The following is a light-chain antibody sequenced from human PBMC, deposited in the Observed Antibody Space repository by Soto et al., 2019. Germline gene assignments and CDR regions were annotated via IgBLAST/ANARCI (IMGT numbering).Light chain of an antibody. V-gene: IGLV2-14*03. Sequence: QSALTQPASVSGSPGQSITISCTGTSSDVAGYNYVSWYQHHPGKAPKLMIYDVSNRPSGVSNRFSGSKSGNTASLTISGLQAEDEADYYCSSYTIISTYVFGTGTKLTVL. J-gene: IGLJ1*01. CDR2: DVS. CDR1: SSDVAGYNY. CDR3: SSYTIISTYV.